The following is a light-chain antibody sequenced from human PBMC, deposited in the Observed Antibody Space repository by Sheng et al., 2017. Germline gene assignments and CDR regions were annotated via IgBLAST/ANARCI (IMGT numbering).Light chain of an antibody. V-gene: IGKV1-5*03. Sequence: DIQMTQSPSTLSASVGDRVTITCRASQSISSWLAWYQQKPGKAPNLLIYKASSLQSGVPSRFSGSGSGTEFTLTINSLQPDDFATYYCQQYNNYGTFGQGTKVEIK. CDR1: QSISSW. CDR2: KAS. CDR3: QQYNNYGT. J-gene: IGKJ1*01.